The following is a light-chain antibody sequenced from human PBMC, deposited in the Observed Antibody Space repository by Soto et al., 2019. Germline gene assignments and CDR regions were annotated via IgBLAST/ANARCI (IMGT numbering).Light chain of an antibody. Sequence: DIQMTQSPSSVSASVGERVSITCRASQDINVWLAWYQQKPGLAPNLLIYRASRLLGGVPSRFSGSGSGTDFTLTIRSLQPEDLATYYCQQGKDFPLTFCGGTKVDIK. CDR3: QQGKDFPLT. V-gene: IGKV1-12*01. CDR2: RAS. J-gene: IGKJ4*01. CDR1: QDINVW.